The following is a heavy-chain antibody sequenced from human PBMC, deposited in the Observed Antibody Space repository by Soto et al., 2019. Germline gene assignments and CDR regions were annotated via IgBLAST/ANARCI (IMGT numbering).Heavy chain of an antibody. CDR3: ASSYYYDSSAYYFLGY. CDR2: ISTDGSST. Sequence: EVQLVESGGGLVQPGGSLRLSCAASGFTFSSYWMHWVRQAPGKGLVWVSRISTDGSSTNYADSVKGRFTISRDNAKNTLYLQMISLRAEDTALYYCASSYYYDSSAYYFLGYWGQGTLVTVSS. V-gene: IGHV3-74*01. D-gene: IGHD3-22*01. CDR1: GFTFSSYW. J-gene: IGHJ4*02.